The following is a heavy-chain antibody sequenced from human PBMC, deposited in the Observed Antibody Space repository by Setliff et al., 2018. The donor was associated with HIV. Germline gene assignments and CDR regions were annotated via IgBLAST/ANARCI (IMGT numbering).Heavy chain of an antibody. CDR3: ATKVYCTNGVCLDAFDL. V-gene: IGHV1-46*01. CDR1: GYTFTSYY. CDR2: INPSGGST. J-gene: IGHJ3*01. D-gene: IGHD2-8*01. Sequence: ASVKVSCKASGYTFTSYYMHWVRQAPGQGLEWMGIINPSGGSTSYAQKFQGRVTMTRDTSSSTAYMELSRLRSDDTAVYYCATKVYCTNGVCLDAFDLWGQGTMVTVSS.